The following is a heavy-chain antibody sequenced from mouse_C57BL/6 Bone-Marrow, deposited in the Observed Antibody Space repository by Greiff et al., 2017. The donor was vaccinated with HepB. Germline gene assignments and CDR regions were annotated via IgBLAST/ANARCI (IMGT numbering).Heavy chain of an antibody. J-gene: IGHJ3*01. CDR1: GYTFTDYN. V-gene: IGHV1-22*01. CDR2: INPNNGGT. CDR3: ARRQLRPPWFAY. D-gene: IGHD3-2*02. Sequence: VQLKESGPELVKPGASVKMSCKASGYTFTDYNMHWVKQSHGKSLEWIGYINPNNGGTSYNQKFKGKATLTVNKSSSTAYMELRSLTSEDSAVYYCARRQLRPPWFAYWGQGTLVTVSA.